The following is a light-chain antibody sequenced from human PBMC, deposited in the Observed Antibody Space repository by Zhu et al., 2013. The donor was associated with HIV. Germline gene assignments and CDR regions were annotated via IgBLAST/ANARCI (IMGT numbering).Light chain of an antibody. CDR1: QSLVHTDGNTY. CDR2: RAF. CDR3: FQGTHRPHT. J-gene: IGKJ1*01. Sequence: DVVLTQSPLSLAVTLGRPASLSCTSSQSLVHTDGNTYLVWFHQRPGQSPRRLIYRAFTRSPGVADKFSGGGSGSHFTLTISRVEAEDLGVYYCFQGTHRPHTFGQGTTVEI. V-gene: IGKV2-30*02.